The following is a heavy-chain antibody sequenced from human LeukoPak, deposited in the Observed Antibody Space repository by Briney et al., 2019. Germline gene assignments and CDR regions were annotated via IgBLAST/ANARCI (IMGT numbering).Heavy chain of an antibody. V-gene: IGHV3-30*18. J-gene: IGHJ4*02. CDR3: AKGVKHIVVVTAQHYFDS. D-gene: IGHD2-21*02. Sequence: GGSLRLSCAASGFTVSSNYMSWVRQAPGKGLEWVAIISYDGSNKYYADSVKGRFTISRDNSKNTLYLQMNSMRAEDTSVYYCAKGVKHIVVVTAQHYFDSWGQGTLVTVSS. CDR2: ISYDGSNK. CDR1: GFTVSSNY.